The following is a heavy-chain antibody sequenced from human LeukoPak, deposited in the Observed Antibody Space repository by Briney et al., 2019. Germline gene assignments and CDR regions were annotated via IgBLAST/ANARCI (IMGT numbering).Heavy chain of an antibody. V-gene: IGHV3-23*01. Sequence: GGSLRLSCAASGFTFSSYAMSWVRQVPGEGLEWVSAISGSGGNTYYADSVKGRFTISRDNSKNTLYLQVNSLRAEDTAIYYCARDYGGNSELSFGCWGQGTLVTVSS. CDR2: ISGSGGNT. D-gene: IGHD4-23*01. J-gene: IGHJ4*02. CDR3: ARDYGGNSELSFGC. CDR1: GFTFSSYA.